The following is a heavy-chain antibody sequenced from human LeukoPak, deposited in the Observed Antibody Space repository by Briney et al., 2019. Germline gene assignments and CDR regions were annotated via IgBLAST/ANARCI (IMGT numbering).Heavy chain of an antibody. J-gene: IGHJ6*02. D-gene: IGHD3-3*01. Sequence: TGGSLRLSCSASGFTFSTYWMSWVRQAPGKGLEWVANMRRDGNEIYYLDSVRGRFTISRDNAKNSLYLQMNSLRAEDTAVYYCAKDSWPSEWLSHYYYGMDVWGQGTTVTVSS. CDR2: MRRDGNEI. V-gene: IGHV3-7*01. CDR1: GFTFSTYW. CDR3: AKDSWPSEWLSHYYYGMDV.